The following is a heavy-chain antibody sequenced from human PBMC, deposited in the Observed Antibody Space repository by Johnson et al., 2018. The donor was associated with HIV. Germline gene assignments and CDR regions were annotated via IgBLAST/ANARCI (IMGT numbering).Heavy chain of an antibody. CDR3: ARYGVSSGYYEEHDAFDI. D-gene: IGHD3-22*01. CDR1: GLTFSDYY. CDR2: ISSSGSTI. V-gene: IGHV3-11*04. J-gene: IGHJ3*02. Sequence: QVQLVESGGGLVKPGGSLRLSCAASGLTFSDYYMSWIRQAPGKGLEWVSYISSSGSTIYYADYVKGRFTISRDNAKNSLYLQLNSLRAEDTAVYYCARYGVSSGYYEEHDAFDIWGQGTMVTVSS.